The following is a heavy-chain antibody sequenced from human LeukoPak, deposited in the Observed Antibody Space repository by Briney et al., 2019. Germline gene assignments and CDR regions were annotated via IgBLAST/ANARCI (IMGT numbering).Heavy chain of an antibody. CDR1: GFTFSTYT. CDR2: IIGSGGNT. V-gene: IGHV3-23*01. CDR3: ARDMGSGSYYLFDY. Sequence: GGSLRLSCAASGFTFSTYTMSWVRQAPGKGLEWVSSIIGSGGNTYYADSAKGRFTISRDISKNTLYLQMNSLRAEDTAVYYCARDMGSGSYYLFDYWGQGTLVTVSS. J-gene: IGHJ4*02. D-gene: IGHD3-10*01.